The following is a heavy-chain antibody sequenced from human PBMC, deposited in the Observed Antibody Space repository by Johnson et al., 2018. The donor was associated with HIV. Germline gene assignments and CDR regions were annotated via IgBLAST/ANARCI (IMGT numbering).Heavy chain of an antibody. Sequence: QVQLVESGGGVVQPGKSLRLSCAASGFTFSSYGLHWVRQAPGKGLEWVAVISFDGSNKYYADSVKGRFTISRDNSKNTLYLQMNSLRAEDTAVYYCARDPRSSSWYYYYHNWGQGTMVTVSS. J-gene: IGHJ3*02. D-gene: IGHD6-13*01. CDR2: ISFDGSNK. V-gene: IGHV3-30-3*01. CDR1: GFTFSSYG. CDR3: ARDPRSSSWYYYYHN.